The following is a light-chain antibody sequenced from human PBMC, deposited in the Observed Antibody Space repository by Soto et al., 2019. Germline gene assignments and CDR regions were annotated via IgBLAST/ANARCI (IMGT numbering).Light chain of an antibody. CDR2: GAS. CDR1: QSVSSN. CDR3: QQYNNWPPFT. J-gene: IGKJ3*01. Sequence: EIVMTQSPATLSVSPGERATLSCRASQSVSSNLAWYQQKPGQAPRLLIYGASTRATGIPSRFSGSGSGTEFTNTISSLQSEDFAVYYCQQYNNWPPFTFGPGTKVDIK. V-gene: IGKV3-15*01.